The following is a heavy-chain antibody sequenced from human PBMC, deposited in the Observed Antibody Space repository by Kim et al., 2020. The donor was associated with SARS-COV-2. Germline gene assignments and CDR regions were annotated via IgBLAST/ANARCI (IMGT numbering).Heavy chain of an antibody. Sequence: AQKLQGRVTMTTDTSTSTAYMELRSLRSDDTAVYYCAYGSGSYYYYGMDVWGQGTTVTVSS. D-gene: IGHD3-10*01. V-gene: IGHV1-18*01. J-gene: IGHJ6*02. CDR3: AYGSGSYYYYGMDV.